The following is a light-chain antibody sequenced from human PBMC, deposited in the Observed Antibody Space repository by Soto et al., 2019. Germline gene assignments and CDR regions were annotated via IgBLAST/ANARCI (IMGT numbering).Light chain of an antibody. J-gene: IGKJ4*01. V-gene: IGKV1-27*01. CDR1: QAIYNY. CDR3: QKFSAVPT. Sequence: DIQMTQSPSSLSASVGDRVTITCRASQAIYNYLAWYQQKPGKVPPLLISAASTLQSGVPSRVSGSGSGTDFTFTSSSLQPEDVATYYCQKFSAVPTFGGGTKVEI. CDR2: AAS.